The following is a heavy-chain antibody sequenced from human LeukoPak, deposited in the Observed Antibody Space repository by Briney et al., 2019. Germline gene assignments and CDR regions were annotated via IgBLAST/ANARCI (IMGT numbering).Heavy chain of an antibody. CDR1: GYTFTSYG. D-gene: IGHD6-19*01. J-gene: IGHJ4*02. Sequence: ASVKVSCKASGYTFTSYGISWVRQAPGQGLEWMGWISAYNGNTNYAQKLQGRVTMTTDTSTSTAYMELRSLRSDNTAVYYCARDEGFAYSSGSSPSRSWGQGTLVTVSS. V-gene: IGHV1-18*01. CDR3: ARDEGFAYSSGSSPSRS. CDR2: ISAYNGNT.